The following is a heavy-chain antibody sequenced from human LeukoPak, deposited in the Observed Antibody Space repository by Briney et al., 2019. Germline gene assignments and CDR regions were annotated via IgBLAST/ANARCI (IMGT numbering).Heavy chain of an antibody. CDR2: IKQDGSKK. V-gene: IGHV3-7*03. D-gene: IGHD3-22*01. J-gene: IGHJ4*02. Sequence: HPGGSLRLSCAASGFTFSSYWMTWVRQAPGKGLEWVANIKQDGSKKNYVDSVEGRFTISRDNAKNSLYLQMNSLRAEDTAVYYCATPLDYYDSSGYHQGGDWGQGTLVTVSS. CDR1: GFTFSSYW. CDR3: ATPLDYYDSSGYHQGGD.